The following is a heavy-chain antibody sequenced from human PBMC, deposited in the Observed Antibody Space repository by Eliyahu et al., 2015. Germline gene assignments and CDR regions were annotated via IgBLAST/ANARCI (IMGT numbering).Heavy chain of an antibody. J-gene: IGHJ6*02. CDR2: IIPILGIA. CDR1: GGTFSSYA. V-gene: IGHV1-69*04. Sequence: QVQLVQSGAEVKKPGSSVKVSCKASGGTFSSYAISWVRQAPGQGLEWMGRIIPILGIANYAQKFQGRVTITADKSTSTTYMELSSLRSEDTAVYYCARGRSRGGNGMDVWGQGTTVTVSS. CDR3: ARGRSRGGNGMDV. D-gene: IGHD3-16*01.